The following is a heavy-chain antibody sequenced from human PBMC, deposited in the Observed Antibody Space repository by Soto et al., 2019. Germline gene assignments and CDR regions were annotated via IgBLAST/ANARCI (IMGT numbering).Heavy chain of an antibody. CDR1: GDSISSGDYY. V-gene: IGHV4-30-4*01. J-gene: IGHJ6*02. Sequence: TSETLSLTCTVSGDSISSGDYYWSWIRQPPGKGLEWIGYIYYSGSTHYNPSLKSRVTISLDTSKNQFSLKLSSVTAADTAVYYCARAVLRYYYGMDVWGQGTTVTDSS. CDR3: ARAVLRYYYGMDV. CDR2: IYYSGST. D-gene: IGHD1-20*01.